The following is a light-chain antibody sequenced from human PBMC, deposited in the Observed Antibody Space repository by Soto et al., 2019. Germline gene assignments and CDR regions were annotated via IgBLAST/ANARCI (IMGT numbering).Light chain of an antibody. CDR3: ASSSISTPRWV. CDR1: ASDIGSYDY. Sequence: QSALTQPASVSGSPGQSITVSCTGTASDIGSYDYVSWYQHHPGKAPKLMIYEVTNRPSGVSNRFSGSKSDYTASLTISGRQAEDESHYVCASSSISTPRWVFGGGTKLTVL. J-gene: IGLJ3*02. CDR2: EVT. V-gene: IGLV2-14*01.